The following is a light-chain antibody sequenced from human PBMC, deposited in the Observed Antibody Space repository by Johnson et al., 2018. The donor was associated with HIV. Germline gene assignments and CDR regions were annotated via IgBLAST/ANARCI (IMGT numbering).Light chain of an antibody. Sequence: QSVLTQPPSVSAAPGQKVTISCSGSSSNIGNNYVSWYQQLPGTAPKLLIYENNKRPSGIPDLVSGSNSGTSARLGITGLQTGDEADYYCGTWDSSLNAYVFGTGTKVNVL. J-gene: IGLJ1*01. CDR3: GTWDSSLNAYV. V-gene: IGLV1-51*02. CDR1: SSNIGNNY. CDR2: ENN.